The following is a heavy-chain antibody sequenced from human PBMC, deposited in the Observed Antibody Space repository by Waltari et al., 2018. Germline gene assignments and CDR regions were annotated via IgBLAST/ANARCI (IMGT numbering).Heavy chain of an antibody. Sequence: EVQLLESGGGLVQPGGSLRLSCVASGFTFSSYAMTWVRQAPGQGREWVSTISGSAGSTYYADSVKGRFTISRDNSKNTLYLQMNSLRAEDTAVYYCAKGVRECTSISCYYYYYGMDVWGQGTTVTVSS. J-gene: IGHJ6*02. CDR1: GFTFSSYA. D-gene: IGHD2-2*01. CDR2: ISGSAGST. V-gene: IGHV3-23*01. CDR3: AKGVRECTSISCYYYYYGMDV.